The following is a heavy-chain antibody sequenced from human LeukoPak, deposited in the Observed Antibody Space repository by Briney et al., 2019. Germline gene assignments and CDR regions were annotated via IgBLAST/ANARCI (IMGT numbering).Heavy chain of an antibody. CDR1: GFTFSYYG. Sequence: GGSLRLSCAASGFTFSYYGMNWVRQAPGKALEWVSYISSSSSTVYYADSVKGRFTVSRDNAENSLYLQMNSLRAEDTAVYYCARTVVVPRGAFDIWGQGTMVTVSS. CDR3: ARTVVVPRGAFDI. D-gene: IGHD3-22*01. CDR2: ISSSSSTV. V-gene: IGHV3-48*01. J-gene: IGHJ3*02.